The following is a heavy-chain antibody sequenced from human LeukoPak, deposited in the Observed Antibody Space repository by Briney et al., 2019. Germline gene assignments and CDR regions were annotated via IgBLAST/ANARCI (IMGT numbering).Heavy chain of an antibody. J-gene: IGHJ4*02. V-gene: IGHV1-46*01. Sequence: GASVKVSCKASGYTFTRQYMHWVRQAPGQGLEWMGVINPRDGSTTYAQDFQGRLTLTRDTSTSTVYMEPISLRSEDTAFYHCARGDIDYWGQGTLVTVSS. CDR3: ARGDIDY. CDR1: GYTFTRQY. D-gene: IGHD2-15*01. CDR2: INPRDGST.